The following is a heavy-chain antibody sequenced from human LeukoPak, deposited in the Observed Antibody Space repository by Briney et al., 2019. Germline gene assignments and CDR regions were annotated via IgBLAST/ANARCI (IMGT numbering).Heavy chain of an antibody. CDR3: ARAPAEYYDFWSGGNWFDP. CDR2: ISSSSSYI. J-gene: IGHJ5*02. D-gene: IGHD3-3*01. Sequence: PGGSLRLSCAASGFTFSSYSMNWVRQAPGKGLEWVSSISSSSSYIYYADSVKGRFTISRDNAKNSLYLQMNSLRAEDTAVYYCARAPAEYYDFWSGGNWFDPWGQGTLVTVSS. CDR1: GFTFSSYS. V-gene: IGHV3-21*01.